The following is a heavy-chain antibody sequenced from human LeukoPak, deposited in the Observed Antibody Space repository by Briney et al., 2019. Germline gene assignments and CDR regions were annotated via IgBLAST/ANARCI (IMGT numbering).Heavy chain of an antibody. J-gene: IGHJ6*03. V-gene: IGHV3-23*01. Sequence: GGSLRLSCAASGFTFSSYAMSWVRQAPGKGLEWVSTISGSSTATYYADSVKGRFTISRDNSQNTLYLQMNSLRAEDTAVYYCAKEYTSGWYFLGYYNYYYMDVWGKGTTVSVSS. CDR3: AKEYTSGWYFLGYYNYYYMDV. CDR2: ISGSSTAT. D-gene: IGHD6-19*01. CDR1: GFTFSSYA.